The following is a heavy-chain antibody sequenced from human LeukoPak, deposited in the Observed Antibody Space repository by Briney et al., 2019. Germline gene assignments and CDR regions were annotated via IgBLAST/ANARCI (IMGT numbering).Heavy chain of an antibody. D-gene: IGHD1-1*01. CDR1: GFTVSSNY. J-gene: IGHJ4*02. CDR3: ARELSDTGLGY. V-gene: IGHV3-53*01. Sequence: PGGSLRLSCAASGFTVSSNYMSWVRQAPGKGLEWVSVIYSGGSTKYADSVKGRFTISRDNAKNSLYLQMNSLRAEDTAVYYCARELSDTGLGYWGQGTLVTVSS. CDR2: IYSGGST.